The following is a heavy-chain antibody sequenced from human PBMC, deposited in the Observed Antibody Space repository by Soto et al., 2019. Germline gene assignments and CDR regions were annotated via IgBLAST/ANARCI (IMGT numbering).Heavy chain of an antibody. Sequence: ASVKVSCKASGCTFTSYYMHWVRQAPGQGLEWMGIINPSGGSTSYAQKFQGRVTMTRDTSTSTVYMELSSLRSEDTAVYYCARITDSSGPSGDAFDTWGQGTMVTVSS. CDR3: ARITDSSGPSGDAFDT. CDR1: GCTFTSYY. D-gene: IGHD3-22*01. J-gene: IGHJ3*02. CDR2: INPSGGST. V-gene: IGHV1-46*01.